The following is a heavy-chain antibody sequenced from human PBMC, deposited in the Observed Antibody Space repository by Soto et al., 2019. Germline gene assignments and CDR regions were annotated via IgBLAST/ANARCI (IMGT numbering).Heavy chain of an antibody. CDR1: GGSFSNGGYF. V-gene: IGHV4-31*03. CDR2: IYYSEST. D-gene: IGHD6-19*01. Sequence: QGELQESGPGLVKPSQTLYLTRHVPGGSFSNGGYFWGWIRPDPGAGLEWIGYIYYSESTYYNPSLKSRITISVDTSKNQFYLKLSSVTAADTAVYYCARQESGWYYFDYWGQGTLVTVSS. J-gene: IGHJ4*02. CDR3: ARQESGWYYFDY.